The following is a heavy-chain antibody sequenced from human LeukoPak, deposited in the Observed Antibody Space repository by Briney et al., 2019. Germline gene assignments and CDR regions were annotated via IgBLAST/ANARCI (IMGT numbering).Heavy chain of an antibody. CDR3: ARHSGYYYARDAFDI. J-gene: IGHJ3*02. CDR1: GGSFSGYY. D-gene: IGHD3-22*01. Sequence: SETLSLTCAVYGGSFSGYYWSWIRQPPGKGLEWIGEINHSGSTNYNPSLKSRVTISVDTSKNQFSLKLSSVTAADTAVYYCARHSGYYYARDAFDIWGQGTMVTVSS. CDR2: INHSGST. V-gene: IGHV4-34*01.